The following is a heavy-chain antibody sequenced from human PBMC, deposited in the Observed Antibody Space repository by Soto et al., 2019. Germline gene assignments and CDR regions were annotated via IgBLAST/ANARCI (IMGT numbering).Heavy chain of an antibody. CDR1: GFTFSSHA. V-gene: IGHV3-23*01. CDR2: ISAGSEGA. Sequence: EVQLLESGGGLVQPGGAVRLSCAAYGFTFSSHAMSWVRQAPGKGLEWISSISAGSEGAYYADSVKGRFTISRDNSNNTLYLQMNSLRAEDTAVYYCARDLWWYLHLGQGTLVTVSS. D-gene: IGHD2-15*01. J-gene: IGHJ4*02. CDR3: ARDLWWYLH.